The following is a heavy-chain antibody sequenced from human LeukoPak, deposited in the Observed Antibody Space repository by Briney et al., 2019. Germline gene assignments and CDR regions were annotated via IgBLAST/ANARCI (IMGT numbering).Heavy chain of an antibody. D-gene: IGHD6-19*01. Sequence: GGSLRLSCTASGFTFSAYAMMWVRQAPGKGLEWVSSISGSGDNTYYAESVKGRFTISRDNSKNTLFLQMNSLRAEDTAVFYCAKRSGYTTGWFFDFWGQGTLVTVSS. V-gene: IGHV3-23*01. CDR3: AKRSGYTTGWFFDF. CDR2: ISGSGDNT. J-gene: IGHJ4*02. CDR1: GFTFSAYA.